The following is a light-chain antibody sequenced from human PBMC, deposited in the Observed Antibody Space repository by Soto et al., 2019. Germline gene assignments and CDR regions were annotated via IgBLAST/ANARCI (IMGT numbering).Light chain of an antibody. V-gene: IGKV1-33*01. Sequence: DIQMTQSPSSLFASVGDRVTITCQASQDITKFLNWYQQKPGRAPKVLIYDASSLQTGVPSRFSGSGSGTDFTLTISSLQPEDSATYYCQQYDYPPITFGQGTRLEIK. CDR1: QDITKF. CDR3: QQYDYPPIT. J-gene: IGKJ5*01. CDR2: DAS.